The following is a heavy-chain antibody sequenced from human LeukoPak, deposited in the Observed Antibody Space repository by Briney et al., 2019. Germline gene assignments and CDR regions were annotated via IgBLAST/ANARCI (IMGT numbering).Heavy chain of an antibody. CDR3: ARDLSGAAFY. CDR1: GFTFSSYS. D-gene: IGHD6-13*01. CDR2: ISSSSSYI. Sequence: PGGSLRLSCAASGFTFSSYSMNWVRQAPGKGLEWVSSISSSSSYIYYADSVKGRFTISRDNTKNSLYLQMNSLRAEDTAVYYCARDLSGAAFYWGQGTLVTVSS. V-gene: IGHV3-21*01. J-gene: IGHJ4*02.